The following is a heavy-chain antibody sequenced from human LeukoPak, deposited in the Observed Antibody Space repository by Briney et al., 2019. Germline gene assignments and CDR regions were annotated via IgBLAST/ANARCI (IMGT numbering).Heavy chain of an antibody. CDR2: IWYDGSNK. D-gene: IGHD4/OR15-4a*01. V-gene: IGHV3-33*01. CDR3: ARASTVEVWWPEPYYYYYGMDV. CDR1: GFTFSSYG. Sequence: GGSLRLSCAASGFTFSSYGMHWVRQAPGKGLEWVAVIWYDGSNKYYADSVKGRFTISRDNSKNSLYLQMNSLRAEDTAVYYCARASTVEVWWPEPYYYYYGMDVWGQGTTVTVSS. J-gene: IGHJ6*02.